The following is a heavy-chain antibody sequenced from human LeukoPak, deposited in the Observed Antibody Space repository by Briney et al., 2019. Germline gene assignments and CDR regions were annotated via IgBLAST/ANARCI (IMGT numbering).Heavy chain of an antibody. Sequence: GGSLRLSCAASGFSISYSWMTWVRQAPGKGLEWVANIKDDGGEMYYVDSVKGRFTVSRDNGKNSLYLQMNSLRAEDTAVYYCAREQYYGSGSYYICWFDTWGQGSLVTVSS. CDR1: GFSISYSW. CDR2: IKDDGGEM. CDR3: AREQYYGSGSYYICWFDT. D-gene: IGHD3-10*01. V-gene: IGHV3-7*01. J-gene: IGHJ5*02.